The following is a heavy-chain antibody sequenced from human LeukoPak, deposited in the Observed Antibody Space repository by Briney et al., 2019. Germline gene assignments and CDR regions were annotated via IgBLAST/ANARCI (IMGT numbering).Heavy chain of an antibody. CDR1: GVSFSG. V-gene: IGHV4-34*01. CDR2: IYQSKYT. J-gene: IGHJ4*02. CDR3: ARQSDYYDSSGQFD. D-gene: IGHD3-22*01. Sequence: SETLSLTCGVRGVSFSGRSWTRQSPGKGLEWIGEIYQSKYTTYNPSLKSRVTISVDTSKNQFSLKLSSVTAADTAVYYCARQSDYYDSSGQFDWGQGTLVTVSS.